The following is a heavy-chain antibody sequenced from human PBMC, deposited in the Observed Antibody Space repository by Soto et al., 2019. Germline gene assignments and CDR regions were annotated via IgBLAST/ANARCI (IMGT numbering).Heavy chain of an antibody. CDR2: MNPNSGNT. CDR1: GYTFTSYD. CDR3: ARRGYSSSWYYYYYYGMDV. V-gene: IGHV1-8*01. Sequence: QVQLVQSGAEVKKPGASVKVSCKASGYTFTSYDINWVRQATGQGLEWMGWMNPNSGNTGYAQKFQGRVTMTRNTSISTAYMELSSLRSEDTAVYYCARRGYSSSWYYYYYYGMDVWGQGTTVTDS. D-gene: IGHD6-13*01. J-gene: IGHJ6*02.